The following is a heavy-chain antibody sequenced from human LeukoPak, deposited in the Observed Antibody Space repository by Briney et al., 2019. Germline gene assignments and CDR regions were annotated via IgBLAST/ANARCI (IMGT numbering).Heavy chain of an antibody. J-gene: IGHJ4*02. D-gene: IGHD4-17*01. CDR3: AVTGVTTVTTFDY. V-gene: IGHV4-30-2*01. Sequence: SETLSLTCAVSGGSISSGGYSWSWLRQPPGKGLEWIGYIYHSGSTYYNPSLKSRVTISVDRSKNQFSLKLSSVTAADTAVYYCAVTGVTTVTTFDYWGQGTLVTVSS. CDR2: IYHSGST. CDR1: GGSISSGGYS.